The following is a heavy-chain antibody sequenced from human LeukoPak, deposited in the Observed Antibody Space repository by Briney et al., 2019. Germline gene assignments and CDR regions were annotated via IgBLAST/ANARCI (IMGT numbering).Heavy chain of an antibody. J-gene: IGHJ4*02. Sequence: PGGSLRLSCAASGFTFSSYSMNWVRQAPGKGLEWVSSISSSSSYIYYADSVKGRFTISRDNAKNSLYLQMNSLRAEDTAVYYCARDRPGSSSWYGGDNYWGQGTLVTVSS. V-gene: IGHV3-21*01. CDR1: GFTFSSYS. CDR2: ISSSSSYI. CDR3: ARDRPGSSSWYGGDNY. D-gene: IGHD6-13*01.